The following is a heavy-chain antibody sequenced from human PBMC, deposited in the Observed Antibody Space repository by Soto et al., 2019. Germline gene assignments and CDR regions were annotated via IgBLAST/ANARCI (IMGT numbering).Heavy chain of an antibody. D-gene: IGHD3-10*01. CDR2: IYYSGST. CDR1: GGSFRGFY. J-gene: IGHJ4*02. V-gene: IGHV4-39*01. Sequence: PSETLSLTCAVSGGSFRGFYWGWIRQPPGKGLEWIGSIYYSGSTYYNPSLKSRVTISVDTSKNQFSLKLSSVTAADTAVYYCARHPMVRGVIQGFDYWGQGTLVTVSS. CDR3: ARHPMVRGVIQGFDY.